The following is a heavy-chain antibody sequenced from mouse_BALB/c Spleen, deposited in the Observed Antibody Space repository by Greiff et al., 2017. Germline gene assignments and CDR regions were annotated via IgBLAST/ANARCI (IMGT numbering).Heavy chain of an antibody. CDR1: GFTFSSFG. D-gene: IGHD1-1*01. J-gene: IGHJ1*01. CDR3: ARGETTVVARYFDV. V-gene: IGHV5-17*02. CDR2: ISSGSSTI. Sequence: EVQRVESGGGLVQPGGSRKLSCAASGFTFSSFGMHWVRQAPEKGLEWVAYISSGSSTIYYADTVKGRFTISRDNPKNTLFLQMTSLRSEDTAMYYCARGETTVVARYFDVWGAGTTVTFSS.